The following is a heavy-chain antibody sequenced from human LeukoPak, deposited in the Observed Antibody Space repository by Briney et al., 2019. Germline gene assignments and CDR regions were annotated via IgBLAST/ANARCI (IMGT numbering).Heavy chain of an antibody. V-gene: IGHV1-46*01. Sequence: ASVKVSCKASGYTFTSYYMHWVRQAPGQGLEWMGIINPSGGSTSYAQKFQGRVTMTTDTSTSTAYMELRSLRSDDTAVYYCARLDGTTTGDYWGQGTLVTVSS. D-gene: IGHD1-1*01. J-gene: IGHJ4*02. CDR1: GYTFTSYY. CDR3: ARLDGTTTGDY. CDR2: INPSGGST.